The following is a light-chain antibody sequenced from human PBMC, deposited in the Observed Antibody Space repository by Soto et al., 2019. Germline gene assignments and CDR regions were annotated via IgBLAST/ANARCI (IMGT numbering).Light chain of an antibody. CDR2: EVS. Sequence: QSALTQPASVSGSLGQSITISCTGTSSDVGGYDYVSWYQQHPGKAPKVMIYEVSNRPAGVSDRFSGSKSDDTASLTISGLRAEDEADYYCASFTSSSTWVIGGGTTVTVL. V-gene: IGLV2-14*01. CDR3: ASFTSSSTWV. J-gene: IGLJ3*02. CDR1: SSDVGGYDY.